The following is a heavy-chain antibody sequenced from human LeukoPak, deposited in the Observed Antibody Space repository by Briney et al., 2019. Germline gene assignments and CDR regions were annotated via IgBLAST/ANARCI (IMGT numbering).Heavy chain of an antibody. J-gene: IGHJ6*04. V-gene: IGHV1-46*01. D-gene: IGHD2-15*01. CDR2: INPSGGST. CDR1: GYTFTSYY. CDR3: ARDGGYCSGDSCSTYYYYGMDV. Sequence: ASVKVSCKASGYTFTSYYMHWVRQAPGQGLEWMGIINPSGGSTSYAQKFQGRVTMTRDTSTSTVYMELSSLRSEDTAVYYCARDGGYCSGDSCSTYYYYGMDVWGKGTTVTASS.